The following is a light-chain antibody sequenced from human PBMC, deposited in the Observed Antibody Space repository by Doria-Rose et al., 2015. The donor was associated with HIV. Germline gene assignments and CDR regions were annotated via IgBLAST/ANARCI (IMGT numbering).Light chain of an antibody. J-gene: IGKJ1*01. CDR1: QSLSSTY. CDR2: DGS. CDR3: HQYGTSWT. Sequence: EIVLTQSPGTLSLSPGERATLSCRASQSLSSTYLAWYQQKPGQAPSLLIYDGSTRATGIPDRFSASGSRTDFTLTINRLEPEDFALYYCHQYGTSWTFGQGTKVEI. V-gene: IGKV3-20*01.